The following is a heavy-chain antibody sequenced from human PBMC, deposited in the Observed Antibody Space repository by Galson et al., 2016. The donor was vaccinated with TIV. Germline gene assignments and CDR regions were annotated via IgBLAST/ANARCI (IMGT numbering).Heavy chain of an antibody. CDR1: GFTFSTYA. Sequence: SLRLSCAASGFTFSTYAMTWVRQVPGKGLEWVSSISDSGDSTYYADSVKGRFTISRDNSKNTLYLQMNSLRAEDTAIYYCAKGPPIVVELDSWGRGTLVTVSS. CDR2: ISDSGDST. CDR3: AKGPPIVVELDS. J-gene: IGHJ4*02. V-gene: IGHV3-23*01. D-gene: IGHD2-15*01.